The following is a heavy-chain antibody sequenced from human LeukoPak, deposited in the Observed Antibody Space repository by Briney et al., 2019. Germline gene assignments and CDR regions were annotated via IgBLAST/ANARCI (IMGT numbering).Heavy chain of an antibody. V-gene: IGHV3-48*03. Sequence: GGSLRLSCAASGFTFSSYEMNWVRQAPGKGLEWVSYISSSGSTIYYADSVKGRFTISRDNAKNSLYLQMNSLRAEDTAVYYCAREVRGYSYGPNWFGPWGQGTLVTVSS. J-gene: IGHJ5*02. CDR1: GFTFSSYE. CDR3: AREVRGYSYGPNWFGP. CDR2: ISSSGSTI. D-gene: IGHD5-18*01.